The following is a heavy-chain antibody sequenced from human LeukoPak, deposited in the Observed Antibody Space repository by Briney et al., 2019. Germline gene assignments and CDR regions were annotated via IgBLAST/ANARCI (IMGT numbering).Heavy chain of an antibody. Sequence: ASVKVSCKASGYTFTAYYMHWVRQAPGQGLEWMGWINPHNGGTKYAQKFQGRVTMTSDTSISTAYMELSSLSSDDTAVYHCVRGPDYGGTIDYWGQGTLVTVSS. CDR3: VRGPDYGGTIDY. V-gene: IGHV1-2*02. CDR2: INPHNGGT. D-gene: IGHD4-23*01. J-gene: IGHJ4*02. CDR1: GYTFTAYY.